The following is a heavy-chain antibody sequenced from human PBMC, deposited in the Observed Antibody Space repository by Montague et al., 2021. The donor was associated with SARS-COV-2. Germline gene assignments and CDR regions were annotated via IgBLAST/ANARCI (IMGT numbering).Heavy chain of an antibody. J-gene: IGHJ5*02. Sequence: SLRLSCAASGFTFSDYDMHWLRQAAGQGLEWVSPISSSSSSIFYADSVKGRFTISRDNAKNSLYLQMNSLRVDDTAVYYCARDPRPSYVTSGKFFLLPKLDPWGQGTLVTVSS. CDR1: GFTFSDYD. D-gene: IGHD2-2*01. V-gene: IGHV3-21*01. CDR2: ISSSSSSI. CDR3: ARDPRPSYVTSGKFFLLPKLDP.